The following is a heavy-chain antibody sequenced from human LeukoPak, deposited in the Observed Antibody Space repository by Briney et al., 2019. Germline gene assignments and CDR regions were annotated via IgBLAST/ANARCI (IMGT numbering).Heavy chain of an antibody. V-gene: IGHV5-51*01. J-gene: IGHJ3*02. D-gene: IGHD2/OR15-2a*01. CDR3: ARRGTAFDAFDI. CDR1: GYSFPDYW. CDR2: IYPA. Sequence: GEPLKISSQASGYSFPDYWIGLVRQMPGKGLEWMGIIYPAGPSSQAQVTISADKSNSAAYLQWSRLKASDTAMYYCARRGTAFDAFDIWGQGTMVTVSS.